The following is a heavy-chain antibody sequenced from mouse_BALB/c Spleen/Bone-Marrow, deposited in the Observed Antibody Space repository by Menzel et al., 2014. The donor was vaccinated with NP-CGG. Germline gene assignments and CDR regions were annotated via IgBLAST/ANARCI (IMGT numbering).Heavy chain of an antibody. CDR1: GFNIKDTY. Sequence: VQLQQSGAELVKPGASVKLSCTASGFNIKDTYMHWVKQRPEQGLEWIGRIDPANGNTKYDPKFQGKATITADTPSNTAWLRRSSVTSEGAAVYYCARWEYCAMDYWGQGASVTVSS. CDR3: ARWEYCAMDY. V-gene: IGHV14-3*02. J-gene: IGHJ4*01. CDR2: IDPANGNT. D-gene: IGHD4-1*01.